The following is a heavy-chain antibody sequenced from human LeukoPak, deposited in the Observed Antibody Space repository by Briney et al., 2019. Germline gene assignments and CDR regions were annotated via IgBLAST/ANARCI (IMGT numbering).Heavy chain of an antibody. D-gene: IGHD3-22*01. J-gene: IGHJ3*02. CDR3: ARDDQHLDTMTAFDI. CDR1: GGTFSSYA. V-gene: IGHV1-69*05. Sequence: GASVKVSCKASGGTFSSYAISWVRQAPGQGLEWMGRIIPIFGTANYAQKFQGRVTITTDESTSTAYMELSSLRSEDTAVYYCARDDQHLDTMTAFDIWGQGTMVTVCS. CDR2: IIPIFGTA.